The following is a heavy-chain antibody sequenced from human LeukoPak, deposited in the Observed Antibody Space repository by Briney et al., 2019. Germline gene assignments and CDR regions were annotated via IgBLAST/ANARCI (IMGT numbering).Heavy chain of an antibody. V-gene: IGHV1-2*02. CDR2: INPNSGGT. Sequence: ASVKVSCKASGYTFTGYYMHWVRQAPGQGLEWMGWINPNSGGTNYAQKFQGRVTMTRDTSISTAYMELSRLRSDDTAVYYCARSGYSSGPAGFGDAFDIWGQGTMVTVSS. D-gene: IGHD6-19*01. CDR1: GYTFTGYY. J-gene: IGHJ3*02. CDR3: ARSGYSSGPAGFGDAFDI.